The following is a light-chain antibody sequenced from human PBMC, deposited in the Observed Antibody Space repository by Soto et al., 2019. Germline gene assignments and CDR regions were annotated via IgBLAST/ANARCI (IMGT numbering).Light chain of an antibody. CDR2: GAS. J-gene: IGKJ2*01. CDR3: QQYDYWYT. V-gene: IGKV3-15*01. Sequence: EIVMTQSPATLSVSPGERATLSCRASQSVSTNLGWYQQRPGQAPRILIYGASTRATGIPARFSGSGSGTDFTLTSSSLQSEDFALYYCQQYDYWYTFGHGTKLEIK. CDR1: QSVSTN.